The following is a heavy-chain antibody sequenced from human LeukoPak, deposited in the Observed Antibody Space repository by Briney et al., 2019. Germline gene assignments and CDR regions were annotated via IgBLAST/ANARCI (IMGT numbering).Heavy chain of an antibody. CDR1: GGSISSYY. Sequence: SETLSLTCTVSGGSISSYYWSWIRQPAGKGLEWIGRIYTSGSTNYNPSLKTRVTTSVDTSKNQFSLKLSSVTAADTAVYYCARVAIVVVPAAISPDFYYYYYMDVWGKGTTVTVSS. V-gene: IGHV4-4*07. CDR3: ARVAIVVVPAAISPDFYYYYYMDV. CDR2: IYTSGST. D-gene: IGHD2-2*03. J-gene: IGHJ6*03.